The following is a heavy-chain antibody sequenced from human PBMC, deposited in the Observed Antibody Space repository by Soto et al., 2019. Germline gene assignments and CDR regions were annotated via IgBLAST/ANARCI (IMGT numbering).Heavy chain of an antibody. CDR3: AREIVGDSYGYEMDV. CDR1: GGSISSGDYY. CDR2: INYSGST. Sequence: SETLSLTCTVSGGSISSGDYYWSWVRQSPGKGLEWIGTINYSGSTYKKPSLKSRVAISVDTSKNQFSLKLNSVTAADTAVYYCAREIVGDSYGYEMDVWGQGTTVTVSS. D-gene: IGHD5-18*01. J-gene: IGHJ6*02. V-gene: IGHV4-30-4*01.